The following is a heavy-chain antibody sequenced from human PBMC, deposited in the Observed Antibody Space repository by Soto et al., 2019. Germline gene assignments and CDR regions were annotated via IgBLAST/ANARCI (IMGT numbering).Heavy chain of an antibody. CDR2: ISYDGSNK. J-gene: IGHJ6*02. Sequence: QVQLVESGGGVVQPGRSLRLSCAASGFTFSSYAMHWVRQAPGKGLEWVAVISYDGSNKYYADSVKGRFTISRDNSKNPLYLQMNSLRAEDTAVYYCARDYTLGGRYYYYGMDVWGQGTTVTVSS. V-gene: IGHV3-30-3*01. CDR1: GFTFSSYA. D-gene: IGHD3-16*01. CDR3: ARDYTLGGRYYYYGMDV.